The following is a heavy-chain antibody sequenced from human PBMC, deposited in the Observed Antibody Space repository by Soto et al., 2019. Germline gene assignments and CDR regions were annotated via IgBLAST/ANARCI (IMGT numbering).Heavy chain of an antibody. V-gene: IGHV3-48*01. Sequence: GGSLRLSCAASGFTFSTYSMNWVRQAPGKGLEWVSYISSSSSTIFYTDSVKGRFTVSRDNAKNSLYLQMNSLRAEDTAVYYWARPTYYYDSSGPPAYWGQGTLVTVSS. CDR3: ARPTYYYDSSGPPAY. CDR2: ISSSSSTI. D-gene: IGHD3-22*01. CDR1: GFTFSTYS. J-gene: IGHJ4*02.